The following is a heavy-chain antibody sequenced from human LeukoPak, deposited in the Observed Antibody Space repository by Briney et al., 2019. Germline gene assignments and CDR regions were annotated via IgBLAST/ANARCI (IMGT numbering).Heavy chain of an antibody. Sequence: SETLSLTCAVYGGSFSGYYWSWIRQPPGKGLEWIGEINHSGSTNYNPSLKSRVTISVDTSKNQFSLKLSSVTAADTAVYYCARVVPYCGGDCPYYYYYMDVWGKGTTVTISS. J-gene: IGHJ6*03. CDR3: ARVVPYCGGDCPYYYYYMDV. V-gene: IGHV4-34*01. CDR1: GGSFSGYY. CDR2: INHSGST. D-gene: IGHD2-21*02.